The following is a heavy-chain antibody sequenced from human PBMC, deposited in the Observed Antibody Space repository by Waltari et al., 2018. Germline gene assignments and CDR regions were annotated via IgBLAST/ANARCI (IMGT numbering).Heavy chain of an antibody. CDR1: GGTFSSYA. Sequence: QVQLVQSGAEVKKPGSSVKVSCKASGGTFSSYAISWVRQAPGQGLEWMGGIIPIFGTANYAKKCQGRVTSTAEKSTSTAYMELSSLGSEDTAVYYCARVGHYGSGSAVSYYYYGMDVWGQGTTVTVSS. D-gene: IGHD3-10*01. V-gene: IGHV1-69*06. CDR2: IIPIFGTA. J-gene: IGHJ6*02. CDR3: ARVGHYGSGSAVSYYYYGMDV.